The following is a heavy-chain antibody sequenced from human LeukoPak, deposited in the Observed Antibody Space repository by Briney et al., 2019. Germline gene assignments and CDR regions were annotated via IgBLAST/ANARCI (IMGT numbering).Heavy chain of an antibody. CDR2: IYYSGST. Sequence: PSETLSLTCTVSGGSISSSSYYWGWIRQPPGKGLGWIGSIYYSGSTYYNPSLKSRVTISVDTSKNQFSLKLSSVTAADTAVYYCARTIGIGDAFDIWGQGTMVTVSS. J-gene: IGHJ3*02. D-gene: IGHD3-9*01. CDR1: GGSISSSSYY. V-gene: IGHV4-39*01. CDR3: ARTIGIGDAFDI.